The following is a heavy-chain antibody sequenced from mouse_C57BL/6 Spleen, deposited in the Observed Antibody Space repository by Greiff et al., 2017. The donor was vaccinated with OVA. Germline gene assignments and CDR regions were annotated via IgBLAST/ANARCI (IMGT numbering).Heavy chain of an antibody. J-gene: IGHJ4*01. CDR3: AQGYGSSYENYAMDY. Sequence: QVQLKESGPELVKPGASVKISCKASGYAFSSSWMNWVKQRPGKGLEWIGRIYPGDGDTNYNGKFKGKATLTADKSSSTAYMQLSSLTSEDSAVYFCAQGYGSSYENYAMDYWGQGTSVTVSS. D-gene: IGHD1-1*01. CDR2: IYPGDGDT. CDR1: GYAFSSSW. V-gene: IGHV1-82*01.